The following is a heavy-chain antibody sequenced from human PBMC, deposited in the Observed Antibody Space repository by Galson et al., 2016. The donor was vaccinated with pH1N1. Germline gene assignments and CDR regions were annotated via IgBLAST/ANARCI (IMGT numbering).Heavy chain of an antibody. CDR1: GFTFSRYW. D-gene: IGHD4-17*01. J-gene: IGHJ3*02. CDR2: IKHDGSEK. Sequence: SLRLSCAASGFTFSRYWMSWVRQAPGKGLEWVANIKHDGSEKNYVDSVKGRFTVSRDNAKNSTYLQMNSLSVGDTAVYYCARDRGFLSVTTRAFHMWGEGTMVTVSS. V-gene: IGHV3-7*03. CDR3: ARDRGFLSVTTRAFHM.